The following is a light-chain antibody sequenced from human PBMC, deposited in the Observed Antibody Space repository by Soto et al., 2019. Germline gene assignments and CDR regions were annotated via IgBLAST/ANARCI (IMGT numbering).Light chain of an antibody. J-gene: IGKJ4*01. CDR3: QQRSDWPLT. V-gene: IGKV3-11*01. CDR2: DAS. CDR1: QSVSSY. Sequence: EIVLTQSPATLSLSPGDRATLSCRASQSVSSYLAWYQQKPGQAPRLLIYDASNRATGIPARFSGSGSGTDFPLTISSLEPEDFAVYYCQQRSDWPLTLGGGTKVEIK.